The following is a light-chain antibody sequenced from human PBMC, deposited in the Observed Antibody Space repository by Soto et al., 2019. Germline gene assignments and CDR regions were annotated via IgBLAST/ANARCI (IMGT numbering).Light chain of an antibody. J-gene: IGKJ5*01. CDR2: GAS. CDR1: QSVSSSY. CDR3: QQYGSSVT. V-gene: IGKV3-20*01. Sequence: EIVLTLSPGTLSLSPGERATLSCRASQSVSSSYLAWYQQKPGQAPRHLIYGASSRATGIPDRFSGSGSGTDFTLTISRLEPEDFAVYYCQQYGSSVTFGQGTRLEIK.